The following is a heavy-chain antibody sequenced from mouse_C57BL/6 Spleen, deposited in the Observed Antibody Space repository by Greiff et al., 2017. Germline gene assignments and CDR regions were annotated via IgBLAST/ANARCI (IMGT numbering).Heavy chain of an antibody. V-gene: IGHV1-82*01. D-gene: IGHD4-1*01. CDR2: IYPGDGDT. Sequence: VQLQQSGPELVKPGASVKISCKASGYAFSSSWMNWVKQRPGKGLEWIGRIYPGDGDTNYNGKFKGKATLTADKSSSTAYMQRSSLTSEDSAVYFCARSAYWAYWGQGTLVTVSA. CDR1: GYAFSSSW. J-gene: IGHJ3*01. CDR3: ARSAYWAY.